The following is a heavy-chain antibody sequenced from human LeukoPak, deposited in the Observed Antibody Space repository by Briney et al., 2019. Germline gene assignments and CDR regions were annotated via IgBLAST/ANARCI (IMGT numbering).Heavy chain of an antibody. CDR3: AKSYSPYCSGGSCYSVDY. V-gene: IGHV3-23*01. Sequence: PGGSLRLSCAASGFTFSSNWMSWVRQAPGKGLEWVSAISGSGGSTYYADSVKGRFTISRDNSKNTLYLQMNSLRAEDTAVYYCAKSYSPYCSGGSCYSVDYWGQGTLVTVSS. D-gene: IGHD2-15*01. J-gene: IGHJ4*02. CDR1: GFTFSSNW. CDR2: ISGSGGST.